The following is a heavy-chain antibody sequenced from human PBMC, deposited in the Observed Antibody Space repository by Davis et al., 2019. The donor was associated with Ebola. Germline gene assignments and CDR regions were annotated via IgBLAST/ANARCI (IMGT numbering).Heavy chain of an antibody. D-gene: IGHD6-19*01. CDR1: GHTFAGYY. CDR2: INPNGGGT. CDR3: ARGLQQWLVAPLGY. J-gene: IGHJ4*02. Sequence: ASVKVSCKSSGHTFAGYYMHWVRQAPGQGLEWVGRINPNGGGTKYAQKFQGRVTMTWDTSISTAYMEMRGLRSGDTAVYYCARGLQQWLVAPLGYWGLGTLVTVSS. V-gene: IGHV1-2*06.